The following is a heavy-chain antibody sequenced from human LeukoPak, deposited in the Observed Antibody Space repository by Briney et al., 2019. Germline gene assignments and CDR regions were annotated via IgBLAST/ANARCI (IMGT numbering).Heavy chain of an antibody. J-gene: IGHJ4*02. CDR3: ARDSHSLADN. CDR1: GFTFSDYY. V-gene: IGHV3-11*01. CDR2: ISSSGSSI. D-gene: IGHD2-15*01. Sequence: GGSLRLPCAASGFTFSDYYMNWIRQAPGKGLEWVSYISSSGSSIYYADSVKGRFTISRDNAKNSLYLQMNSLRAEDTAVYYCARDSHSLADNWGQGTLVTVSS.